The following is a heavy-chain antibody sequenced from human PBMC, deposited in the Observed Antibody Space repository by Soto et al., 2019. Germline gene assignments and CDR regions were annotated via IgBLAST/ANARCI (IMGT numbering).Heavy chain of an antibody. Sequence: GGSLRLSCAASGFTFSSYWMHWVRQAPGKGLVWVSRINSDGSSTSYADSVKGRFTISRDNAKNTLYLQMNSLRAEDTAVYYGARDYVDTAMVLYGYYYYYYMDVWGKGTTVTVSS. CDR1: GFTFSSYW. CDR3: ARDYVDTAMVLYGYYYYYYMDV. V-gene: IGHV3-74*01. J-gene: IGHJ6*03. CDR2: INSDGSST. D-gene: IGHD5-18*01.